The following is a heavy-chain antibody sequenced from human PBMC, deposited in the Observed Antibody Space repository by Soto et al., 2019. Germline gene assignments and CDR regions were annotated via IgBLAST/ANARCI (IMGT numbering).Heavy chain of an antibody. V-gene: IGHV3-15*01. CDR1: GFTFSDAW. Sequence: GGSLRLSCEASGFTFSDAWMNWVRQGPGKGLEWLGRIKSKVDGGTADYGAATKGRFSISRDDLKNMLYLQMNSLKPDDTAVYYCTTLSYLYYDGMDVWGQGTTVTVSS. CDR3: TTLSYLYYDGMDV. CDR2: IKSKVDGGTA. J-gene: IGHJ6*02. D-gene: IGHD2-2*01.